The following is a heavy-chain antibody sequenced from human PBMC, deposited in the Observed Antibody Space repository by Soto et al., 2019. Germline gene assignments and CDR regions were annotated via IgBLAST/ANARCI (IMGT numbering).Heavy chain of an antibody. V-gene: IGHV3-33*01. CDR3: ARDKGREMGALGY. D-gene: IGHD3-10*01. J-gene: IGHJ4*02. CDR1: GFTFSSYG. Sequence: QVQLVESGGGVVQPGRSLRLSCAASGFTFSSYGMHWVRQAPGKGLEWVAVIWYDGSNKYYADSVKGRFTISRDNSKNTLYLQMNSLRAEDTAVYYCARDKGREMGALGYWGQGTLVTVSS. CDR2: IWYDGSNK.